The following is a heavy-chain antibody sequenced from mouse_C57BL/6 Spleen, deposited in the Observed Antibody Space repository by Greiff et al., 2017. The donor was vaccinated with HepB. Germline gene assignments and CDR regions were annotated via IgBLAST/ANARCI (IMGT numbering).Heavy chain of an antibody. CDR1: GYTFTSYW. CDR3: ARRDWCFDY. V-gene: IGHV1-50*01. J-gene: IGHJ2*01. Sequence: QVQLQQPGAELVKPGASVKLSCKASGYTFTSYWMQWVKQRPGQGLEWIGEIDPSDSYTNYNQKFKGKATLTVDTSSSTAYMQLSSLTSEDSAVYYCARRDWCFDYWGQGTTLTVSS. D-gene: IGHD1-1*02. CDR2: IDPSDSYT.